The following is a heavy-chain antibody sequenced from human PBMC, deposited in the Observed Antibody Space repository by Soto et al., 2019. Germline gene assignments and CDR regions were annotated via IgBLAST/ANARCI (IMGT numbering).Heavy chain of an antibody. CDR3: AKMSSEQYYDPVFS. J-gene: IGHJ4*02. CDR2: ISSSVNTI. V-gene: IGHV3-11*01. D-gene: IGHD3-22*01. CDR1: GFTFSDYY. Sequence: QVQLVESGGGLVKTSGSLRIACAASGFTFSDYYMSWVRQAPGKGLEWVSYISSSVNTIYYADSVKGRFTISRDNAKNSVYLQMNSLRAEDTALYFCAKMSSEQYYDPVFSWGQGTLVTVSS.